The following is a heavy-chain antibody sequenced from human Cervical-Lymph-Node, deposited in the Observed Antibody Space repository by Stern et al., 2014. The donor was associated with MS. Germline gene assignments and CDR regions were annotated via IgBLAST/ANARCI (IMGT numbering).Heavy chain of an antibody. J-gene: IGHJ4*02. D-gene: IGHD4-17*01. CDR1: GDSISDYY. CDR2: IYYGST. V-gene: IGHV4-59*01. Sequence: QLQLQESGPGLVKPSETLSLTCAVSGDSISDYYWNWIRKPQGKGLEWIGYIYYGSTNYNPSLRSRATLSVDTSKNQFSLKLTSVTPADTAIYYCARWGTTVTFRTFDFWGQGSLVTVSS. CDR3: ARWGTTVTFRTFDF.